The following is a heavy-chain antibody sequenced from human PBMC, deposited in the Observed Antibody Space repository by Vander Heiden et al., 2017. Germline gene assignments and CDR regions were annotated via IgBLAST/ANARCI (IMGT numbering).Heavy chain of an antibody. J-gene: IGHJ5*02. CDR3: ARDHCSSCYREDWFDP. D-gene: IGHD2-15*01. CDR2: SSAYNGDT. Sequence: QVQLVQSGPEVKKPGASVKVCCKASGYTFTNYGISWVRQAPGQGLEWMGWSSAYNGDTNYAQKLQGRVTMATDTSTSTAYMELRSLRSDDTAVYYCARDHCSSCYREDWFDPWGQGTLVTVSS. CDR1: GYTFTNYG. V-gene: IGHV1-18*01.